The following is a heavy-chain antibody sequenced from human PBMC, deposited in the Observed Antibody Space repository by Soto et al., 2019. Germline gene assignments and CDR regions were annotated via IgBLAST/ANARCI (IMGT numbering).Heavy chain of an antibody. CDR1: GDSVSSSRYY. J-gene: IGHJ4*02. D-gene: IGHD3-9*01. CDR3: ARRRRDILTGSPGTLDY. V-gene: IGHV4-61*03. CDR2: IHYSGST. Sequence: SETLALTSTASGDSVSSSRYYWTWIRQPPRKGLEWIGYIHYSGSTNYNPSFQGQVTISADKSISTAYLQWSRLKASETAMYYCARRRRDILTGSPGTLDYWGQGTLVTVSS.